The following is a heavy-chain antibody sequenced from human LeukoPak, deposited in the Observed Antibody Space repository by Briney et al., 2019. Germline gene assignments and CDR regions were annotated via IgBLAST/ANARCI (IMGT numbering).Heavy chain of an antibody. CDR1: GFTFSSYA. V-gene: IGHV3-23*01. D-gene: IGHD6-13*01. CDR2: ISGSGGST. CDR3: AKDLSSSWQATFDP. Sequence: GGSLRLSCAASGFTFSSYAMSWVRQAPGKGLEWVSAISGSGGSTYYADSVKGRFTISRDNSKNTLYLQMNSLRAEDTAVYCCAKDLSSSWQATFDPWGQGTLVTVSS. J-gene: IGHJ5*02.